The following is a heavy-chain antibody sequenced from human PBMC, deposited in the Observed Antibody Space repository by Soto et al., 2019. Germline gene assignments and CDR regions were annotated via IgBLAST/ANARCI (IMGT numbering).Heavy chain of an antibody. CDR2: VSAYNGVT. CDR3: ARGIALGDYYDTDV. Sequence: QVHLVQSGAEVKGPGDSMKVSCKTSGYTFTAYGINWVRQAPGQGLEWMGWVSAYNGVTNYAQKLHGRVAMTTDTSTKTAYMELRSLIPDDTAVYYCARGIALGDYYDTDVWGIGTTVTVSS. CDR1: GYTFTAYG. D-gene: IGHD1-26*01. J-gene: IGHJ6*04. V-gene: IGHV1-18*01.